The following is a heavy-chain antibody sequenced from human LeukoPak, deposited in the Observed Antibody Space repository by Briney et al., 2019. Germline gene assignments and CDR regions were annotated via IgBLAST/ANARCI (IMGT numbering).Heavy chain of an antibody. V-gene: IGHV3-23*01. CDR1: GFTFSRSA. CDR3: AKDGLYYDGSEHVYYFDS. CDR2: IIYSGGAT. D-gene: IGHD3-22*01. Sequence: TGGSLRLSCAASGFTFSRSAMTWVRQGPGTGLEFVASIIYSGGATYYADSVKGRLTISRDNSKNTLYLQMNSLRAEEPALYYCAKDGLYYDGSEHVYYFDSWGQGTLVTVSS. J-gene: IGHJ4*02.